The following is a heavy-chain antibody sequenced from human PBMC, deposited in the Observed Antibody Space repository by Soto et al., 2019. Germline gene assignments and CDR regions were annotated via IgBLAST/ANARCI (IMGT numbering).Heavy chain of an antibody. V-gene: IGHV4-31*03. Sequence: SETLSLTCTVSGGSISSGGYYWSWIRQHPGKGLEWIGYIYYSGSTYYNPSLKSRVTISVDTSKNQFSLKLSSVTAADTAVYYCERLVSGRGDSAGMDVWGQGTTVTVSS. CDR1: GGSISSGGYY. D-gene: IGHD2-21*02. CDR3: ERLVSGRGDSAGMDV. CDR2: IYYSGST. J-gene: IGHJ6*02.